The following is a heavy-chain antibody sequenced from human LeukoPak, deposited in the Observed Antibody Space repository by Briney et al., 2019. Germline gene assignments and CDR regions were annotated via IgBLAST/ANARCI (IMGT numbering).Heavy chain of an antibody. Sequence: NTSETLSLTCTVSGGSISSYYWSWIRQPPGKGLEWIGYSYYSGSTNYNPSLKSRVTISVDTSKNQFSLKLSSVTAADTAVYYCARANPHHYYDSGGYGMDVWGQGTTVTVSS. CDR2: SYYSGST. V-gene: IGHV4-59*01. J-gene: IGHJ6*02. CDR3: ARANPHHYYDSGGYGMDV. CDR1: GGSISSYY. D-gene: IGHD3-22*01.